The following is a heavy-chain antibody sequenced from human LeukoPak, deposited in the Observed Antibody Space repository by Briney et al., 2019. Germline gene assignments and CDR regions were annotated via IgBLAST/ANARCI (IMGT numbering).Heavy chain of an antibody. D-gene: IGHD6-19*01. CDR2: ISSSSSYI. Sequence: GGSLRLSCAASGFTFSSYSMNWVRQAPGKGLEWVSSISSSSSYIYYADSVKGRFTISRDNAKNSLYLQMNSLRAEDTAAYYCASSEVAVAGTQFDYWGQGTLVTVSS. CDR3: ASSEVAVAGTQFDY. CDR1: GFTFSSYS. J-gene: IGHJ4*01. V-gene: IGHV3-21*01.